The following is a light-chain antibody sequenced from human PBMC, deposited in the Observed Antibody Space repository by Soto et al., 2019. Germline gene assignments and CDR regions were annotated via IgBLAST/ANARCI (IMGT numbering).Light chain of an antibody. CDR3: QQRSNWPPFT. CDR2: DAS. Sequence: EIVLTQSPATLSLSPGERATLSCRASQSVNSYLAWYQQKPGQAPRLLIYDASNRATGIPARFSGSGSGTDFTLTISSLEPEDFAVYYCQQRSNWPPFTFGTGTKVHIK. CDR1: QSVNSY. J-gene: IGKJ3*01. V-gene: IGKV3-11*01.